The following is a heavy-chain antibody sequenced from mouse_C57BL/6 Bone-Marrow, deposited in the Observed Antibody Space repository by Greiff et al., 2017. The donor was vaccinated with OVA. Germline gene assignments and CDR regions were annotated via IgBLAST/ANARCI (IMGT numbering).Heavy chain of an antibody. CDR1: GYTFTSYG. CDR3: ARERLREYFDY. J-gene: IGHJ2*01. CDR2: IYPRSGNT. Sequence: QVHVKQSGAELARPGASVKLSCKASGYTFTSYGISWVKQRTGQGLEWIGEIYPRSGNTYYNEKFKGTATLTADKSSSTAYMDLRSLTSEDSEVDIGARERLREYFDYWCQGDTRTVYS. V-gene: IGHV1-81*01. D-gene: IGHD2-4*01.